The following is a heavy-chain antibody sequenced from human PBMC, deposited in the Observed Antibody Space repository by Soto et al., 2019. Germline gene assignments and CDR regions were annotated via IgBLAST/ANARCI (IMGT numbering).Heavy chain of an antibody. CDR1: GFTFSSYA. J-gene: IGHJ5*02. CDR3: AREGEDYTIFGVVIIDNWFDP. V-gene: IGHV3-30-3*01. CDR2: ISYDGSNK. D-gene: IGHD3-3*01. Sequence: QVQLVESGGGVVQPGRSLRLSCAASGFTFSSYAMHWVRQAPGKGLEWVAVISYDGSNKYYADSVKGRFTISRDNSKNTLYLQMNSLRAEDTAVYYCAREGEDYTIFGVVIIDNWFDPWGQGTLVTVSS.